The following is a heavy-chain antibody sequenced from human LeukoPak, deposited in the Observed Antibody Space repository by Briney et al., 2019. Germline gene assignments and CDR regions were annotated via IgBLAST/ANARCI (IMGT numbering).Heavy chain of an antibody. V-gene: IGHV4-61*01. Sequence: PSETLSLTCTVSGGSISSTSYYWSWIRQPPGKGLEWIGYIYYSGSTNYNPSLKSRVTISVDTSKNQFSLKLSSVTAADTAVYYCARGRLQKAHYMDVWGKGTTVTVSS. D-gene: IGHD4-11*01. J-gene: IGHJ6*03. CDR1: GGSISSTSYY. CDR3: ARGRLQKAHYMDV. CDR2: IYYSGST.